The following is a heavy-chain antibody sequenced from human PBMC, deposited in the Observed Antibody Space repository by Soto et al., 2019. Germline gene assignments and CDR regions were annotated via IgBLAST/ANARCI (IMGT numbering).Heavy chain of an antibody. V-gene: IGHV3-30-3*01. J-gene: IGHJ3*02. CDR3: ARVSPYSSSWYGGGAFDI. D-gene: IGHD6-13*01. CDR1: GFTFSSYA. Sequence: QVQLVESGGGVVQPGRSLRLSCAASGFTFSSYAMHWVRQAPGKGLEWVAVISYDGSNKYYADSVKGRFTISRDNSKNPLDLQMNSLRAEDTAVYYCARVSPYSSSWYGGGAFDIWGQGTMVTVSS. CDR2: ISYDGSNK.